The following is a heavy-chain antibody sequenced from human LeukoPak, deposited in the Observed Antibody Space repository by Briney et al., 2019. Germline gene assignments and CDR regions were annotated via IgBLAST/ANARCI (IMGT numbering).Heavy chain of an antibody. V-gene: IGHV4-61*02. J-gene: IGHJ4*02. D-gene: IGHD2-2*01. CDR2: IYTSGST. Sequence: PSETLSLTCTVSGGSISSDSYYWSWIRQPAGKGLEWIGRIYTSGSTNYNPSLKSRVTISVDTSKNQFSLKLSSVTAADTAVYYCARGGEYCSSTSCYGRFDYWGQGTLVTVSP. CDR1: GGSISSDSYY. CDR3: ARGGEYCSSTSCYGRFDY.